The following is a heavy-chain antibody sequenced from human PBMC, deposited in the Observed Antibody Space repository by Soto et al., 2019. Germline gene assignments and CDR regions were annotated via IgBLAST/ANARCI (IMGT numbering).Heavy chain of an antibody. D-gene: IGHD3-9*01. Sequence: SETLSLTCRVSGGSVGTGAYYWSWIRQPPGKGLEWIGYTLYSGSPNYNPSLQSLQSRVTIPVDTSRNQFSLRLTSVTAADTALYYCARHDYYHRTFDIWGQGTLVTVPS. CDR2: TLYSGSP. J-gene: IGHJ3*02. V-gene: IGHV4-61*08. CDR3: ARHDYYHRTFDI. CDR1: GGSVGTGAYY.